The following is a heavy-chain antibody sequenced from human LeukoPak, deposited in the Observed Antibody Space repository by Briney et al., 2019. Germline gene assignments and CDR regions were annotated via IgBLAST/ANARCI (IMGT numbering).Heavy chain of an antibody. V-gene: IGHV1-18*01. Sequence: ASVKVSCKASGYTFTSYGISWVRQAPGQGLEWMGWISAYNSNTNYAQKKLQGRVTMTTDTSTSTAYMELSSLRSDDTAVYYCARGGGTYHVDYWGQGTLVTVSS. D-gene: IGHD2-21*01. J-gene: IGHJ4*02. CDR2: ISAYNSNT. CDR3: ARGGGTYHVDY. CDR1: GYTFTSYG.